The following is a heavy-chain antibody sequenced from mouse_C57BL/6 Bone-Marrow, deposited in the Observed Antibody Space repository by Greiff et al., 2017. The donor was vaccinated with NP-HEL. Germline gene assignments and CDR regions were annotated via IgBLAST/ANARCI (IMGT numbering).Heavy chain of an antibody. D-gene: IGHD2-3*01. V-gene: IGHV5-4*01. Sequence: EVQLVESGGGLVKPGGSLKLSCAASGFTFSSYAMSWVRQTPEKRLEWVATISDGGSYTYYPDNVKGRFIISRDNAKNNLYLQMSHLKSQDTAMYYCTRSRYDGYYAVFSSAMDYWGQGTSVTVSS. CDR3: TRSRYDGYYAVFSSAMDY. J-gene: IGHJ4*01. CDR1: GFTFSSYA. CDR2: ISDGGSYT.